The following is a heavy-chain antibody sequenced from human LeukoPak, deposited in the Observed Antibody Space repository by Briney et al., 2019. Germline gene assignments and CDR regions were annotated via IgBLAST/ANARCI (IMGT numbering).Heavy chain of an antibody. D-gene: IGHD4-17*01. CDR2: IGTAGDT. V-gene: IGHV3-13*01. CDR3: ARSYGDPALRSWDYYYYGMDV. Sequence: SGGSLRLYCAASGFTFSSYDMHWVRQATGKGLEWVSAIGTAGDTYYPGSVKGRFTISRENAKNSLYLQMNSLRAGDTAVYYCARSYGDPALRSWDYYYYGMDVWGQGTTVTVSS. CDR1: GFTFSSYD. J-gene: IGHJ6*02.